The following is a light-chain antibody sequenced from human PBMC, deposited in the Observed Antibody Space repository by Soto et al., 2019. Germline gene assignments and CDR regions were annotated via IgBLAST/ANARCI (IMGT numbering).Light chain of an antibody. CDR3: SSYTSSSTHV. CDR1: SSDVGAYNF. Sequence: QSALTQPASVSGSPGQSITISCTGTSSDVGAYNFVAWYQQHPGKLPKLMIFDVSRRPSVVSDRFSGSKSGNTASLTISGLQAEYEGEYYCSSYTSSSTHVFGSGTKLTVL. V-gene: IGLV2-14*03. J-gene: IGLJ1*01. CDR2: DVS.